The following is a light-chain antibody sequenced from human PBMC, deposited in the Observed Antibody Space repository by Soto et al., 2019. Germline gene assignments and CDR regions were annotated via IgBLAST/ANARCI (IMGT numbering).Light chain of an antibody. V-gene: IGKV1-5*01. Sequence: DIQMTQSPSTLSASVGDRVTITCRASQSTSIWLAWYQQKPGKAPKLLIYDASKLESGVPSRFSGSGSGTEFTLTISSLQPDDFATYYCQQYNSFSTWTLGPGTKVDIK. CDR2: DAS. CDR1: QSTSIW. J-gene: IGKJ1*01. CDR3: QQYNSFSTWT.